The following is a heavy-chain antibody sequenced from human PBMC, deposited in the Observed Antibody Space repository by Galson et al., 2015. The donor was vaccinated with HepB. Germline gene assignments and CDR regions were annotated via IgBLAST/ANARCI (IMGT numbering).Heavy chain of an antibody. V-gene: IGHV3-33*01. CDR3: ARLGHTTGWYGTRHYYKGMDV. CDR2: IWYDGSNS. CDR1: GFTFSSYG. Sequence: SLRLSCAASGFTFSSYGMHWVRQAPGKGLEWVAIIWYDGSNSYYADSVKGRFTISRDNSKNTLYLQMNTLRAEDTAVYYCARLGHTTGWYGTRHYYKGMDVWGQGTTVTVSS. D-gene: IGHD6-19*01. J-gene: IGHJ6*02.